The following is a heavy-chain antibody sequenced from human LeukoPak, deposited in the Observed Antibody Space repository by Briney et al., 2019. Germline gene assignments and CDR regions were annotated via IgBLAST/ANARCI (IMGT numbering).Heavy chain of an antibody. Sequence: GGSLRLSCAASRFTFSSYEVNGARQAPGGGGEGVAYISSSGSTLYYADSVKGRFTIYRDNPKNTLYLQMNSLRAEDTAVYYCAKDLRSTLWLPYWGQGTLVTVSS. CDR1: RFTFSSYE. V-gene: IGHV3-48*03. CDR2: ISSSGSTL. CDR3: AKDLRSTLWLPY. D-gene: IGHD3-10*01. J-gene: IGHJ4*02.